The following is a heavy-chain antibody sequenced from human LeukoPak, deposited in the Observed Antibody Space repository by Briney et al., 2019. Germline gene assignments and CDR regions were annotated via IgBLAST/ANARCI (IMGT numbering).Heavy chain of an antibody. V-gene: IGHV4-39*01. CDR2: IYYSGST. J-gene: IGHJ5*02. CDR3: ARRVANRNWFDP. Sequence: SETLSLTCTVSGGSISSSSYYWGWIRQPPGKGLEWIGSIYYSGSTYYNPSLKSRVTISVDTSKNQFSLKLGSVTAADTAVYYCARRVANRNWFDPWGQGTLVTVSS. CDR1: GGSISSSSYY.